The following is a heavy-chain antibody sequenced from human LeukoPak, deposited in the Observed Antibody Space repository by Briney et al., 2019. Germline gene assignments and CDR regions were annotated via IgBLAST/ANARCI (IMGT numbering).Heavy chain of an antibody. CDR3: AKDEDYYDSSGYYY. V-gene: IGHV3-23*01. CDR1: GFTLSSYA. Sequence: GGSPRLSCAASGFTLSSYAMSWVRQAPGKGLEWVSAISGSGGSTYYADSVKGRFTISRDNSKNTLYLQMNSLRAEDTAVYYCAKDEDYYDSSGYYYWGQGTLVTVSS. CDR2: ISGSGGST. J-gene: IGHJ4*02. D-gene: IGHD3-22*01.